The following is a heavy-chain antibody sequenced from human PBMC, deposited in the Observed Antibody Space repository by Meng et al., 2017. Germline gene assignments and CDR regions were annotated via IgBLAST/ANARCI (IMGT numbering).Heavy chain of an antibody. CDR2: INHSGST. V-gene: IGHV4-34*01. J-gene: IGHJ5*02. D-gene: IGHD5-12*01. Sequence: VSLQHGGAGLLKPSETPSLTCAVYGGSFSGYYWGWIRQPPGKGLEWIGEINHSGSTNYNPSLKSRVTISVDTSKNQFSLKLSSATAADTAVYYCARGGSIVATRVAWFDPWGQGTLVTVS. CDR3: ARGGSIVATRVAWFDP. CDR1: GGSFSGYY.